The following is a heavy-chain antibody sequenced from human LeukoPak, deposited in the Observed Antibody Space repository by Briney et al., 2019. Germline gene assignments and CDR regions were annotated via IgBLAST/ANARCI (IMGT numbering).Heavy chain of an antibody. CDR3: ARSGGGYSSGRYHRGTCFDY. J-gene: IGHJ4*02. V-gene: IGHV4-4*02. D-gene: IGHD6-19*01. Sequence: SETLSLTCAVSGGSISSSNWWSWVRQPPGKGLEWIGEIYHSGSTNYNPSLKSRVTISVDKSKNQFSLKLSSVTAADTAVYYCARSGGGYSSGRYHRGTCFDYWGQGTLVTVSS. CDR1: GGSISSSNW. CDR2: IYHSGST.